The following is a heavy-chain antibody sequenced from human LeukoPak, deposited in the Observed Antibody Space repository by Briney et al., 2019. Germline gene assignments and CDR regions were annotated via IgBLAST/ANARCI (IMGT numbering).Heavy chain of an antibody. V-gene: IGHV4-61*02. CDR3: ARHWGYSEFDY. Sequence: PSETLSLTCTVSGGSISSGSYFWSWIRQPAGKGLEWIGRIYTSGSTNYNPSLKSRVTISVDTSKNQFSLKLSSVTAADTAVYYCARHWGYSEFDYWGQGTLVTVSS. D-gene: IGHD5-24*01. J-gene: IGHJ4*02. CDR1: GGSISSGSYF. CDR2: IYTSGST.